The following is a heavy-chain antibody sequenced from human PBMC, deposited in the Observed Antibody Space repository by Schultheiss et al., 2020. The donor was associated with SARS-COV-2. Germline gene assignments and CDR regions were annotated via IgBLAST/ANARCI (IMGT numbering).Heavy chain of an antibody. V-gene: IGHV4-30-2*01. CDR3: AREGYSYGYGDY. J-gene: IGHJ4*02. CDR2: INHSGST. CDR1: GDSISSGGYS. D-gene: IGHD5-18*01. Sequence: SETLSLTCAVSGDSISSGGYSWSWIRQPPGKGLEWIGEINHSGSTNYNPSLKSRVTISVDTSKNQFSLKLSSVTAADTAVYYCAREGYSYGYGDYWGQGTLVTVSS.